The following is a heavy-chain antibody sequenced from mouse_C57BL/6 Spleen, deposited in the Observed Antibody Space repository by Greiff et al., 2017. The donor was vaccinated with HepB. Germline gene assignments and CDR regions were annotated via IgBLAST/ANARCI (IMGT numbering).Heavy chain of an antibody. V-gene: IGHV1-22*01. CDR1: GYTFTDYN. D-gene: IGHD2-4*01. CDR3: AIYDYDNYYAMDY. Sequence: VQLQQSGPELVKPGASVKMSCKASGYTFTDYNMHWVKQSHGKSLEWIGYINPNNGGTSYKQKFKGKATLTVNKSSSTAYMELRSLTSEDSAVYYCAIYDYDNYYAMDYWGQGTSVTVSS. CDR2: INPNNGGT. J-gene: IGHJ4*01.